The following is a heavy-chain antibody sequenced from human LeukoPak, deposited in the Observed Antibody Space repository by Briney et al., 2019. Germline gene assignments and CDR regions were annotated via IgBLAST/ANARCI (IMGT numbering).Heavy chain of an antibody. V-gene: IGHV4-39*01. CDR3: ARLGVVVAATQIDC. CDR1: GDSISSSGYY. D-gene: IGHD2-15*01. CDR2: IYYSGST. Sequence: SETLSLTCTVSGDSISSSGYYWGWIRRPPGKGLEWIGSIYYSGSTYYNPSLKSRVTLSVDTSKNQFSLKLSSVTAADTAVYYCARLGVVVAATQIDCWGQGTLVTVSS. J-gene: IGHJ4*02.